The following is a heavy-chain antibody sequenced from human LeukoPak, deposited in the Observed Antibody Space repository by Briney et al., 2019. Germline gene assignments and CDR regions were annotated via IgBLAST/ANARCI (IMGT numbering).Heavy chain of an antibody. CDR3: ARIGYNHYFDY. J-gene: IGHJ4*02. CDR2: INPNSGGT. CDR1: VYTFTDYF. Sequence: ASLNVACKPSVYTFTDYFLHWVRQTPGQALAWMGWINPNSGGTNYAETFQGRVTMTRDTSITTAYLELSRLRSDDTAVYYCARIGYNHYFDYWGQGTLVTVSS. V-gene: IGHV1-2*02. D-gene: IGHD5-24*01.